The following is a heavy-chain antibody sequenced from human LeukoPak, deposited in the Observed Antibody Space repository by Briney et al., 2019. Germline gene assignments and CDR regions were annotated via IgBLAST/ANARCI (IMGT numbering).Heavy chain of an antibody. J-gene: IGHJ5*02. CDR3: AKAPYFDPSTNWFDP. CDR1: GFTFSRYA. CDR2: ISGTGGST. D-gene: IGHD2-21*01. Sequence: GGSLRLSCAASGFTFSRYAMSWVRQAPGKGLEWVSGISGTGGSTYYADSVKGRFTTSRDNSKNTLYLQMNSLRAEDTAVYYCAKAPYFDPSTNWFDPWGQGTLVTVSS. V-gene: IGHV3-23*01.